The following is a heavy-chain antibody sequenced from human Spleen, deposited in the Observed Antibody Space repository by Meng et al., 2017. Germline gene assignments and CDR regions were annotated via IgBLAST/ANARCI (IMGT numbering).Heavy chain of an antibody. CDR3: ARGGDYYHFVS. D-gene: IGHD4-17*01. CDR1: GYSITGSYN. Sequence: SETLSLTCAVSGYSITGSYNWGWIRQSPGKGLEWIGSIYQSGSTYYNPSLKSRVTMSADTSKNQFSLKLTSVTAADTAVYYCARGGDYYHFVSWGQGTLVTVSS. CDR2: IYQSGST. V-gene: IGHV4-38-2*01. J-gene: IGHJ5*01.